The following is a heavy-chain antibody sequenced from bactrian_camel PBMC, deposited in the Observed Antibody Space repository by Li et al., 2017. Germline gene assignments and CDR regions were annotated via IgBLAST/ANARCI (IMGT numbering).Heavy chain of an antibody. CDR2: IDSGGGV. J-gene: IGHJ4*01. V-gene: IGHV3S55*01. CDR1: GGLTWDRY. D-gene: IGHD5*01. CDR3: AATYGLGTRDPLSTLHYQY. Sequence: QLVESGGGSVQAGGSLKLSCAVSGGLTWDRYMAWFRQAPGKEREGVAAIDSGGGVTYADSVKGRFYISQDVAKTTLLLRMFRLTPEDTAMYYCAATYGLGTRDPLSTLHYQYWGQGTQVTVS.